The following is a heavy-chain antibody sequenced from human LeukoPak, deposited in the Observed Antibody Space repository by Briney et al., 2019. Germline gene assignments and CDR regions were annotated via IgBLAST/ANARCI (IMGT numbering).Heavy chain of an antibody. CDR3: ASGSTSYYFDS. D-gene: IGHD2-2*01. CDR1: SGSISSHF. CDR2: IFNSGST. V-gene: IGHV4-59*11. J-gene: IGHJ4*02. Sequence: PSETLSLTCTVSSGSISSHFWSWIRQPPGEGLEWIGYIFNSGSTNYNPSLKSRVTISVDTSKNQFSLKLSSVTAADTAVYYCASGSTSYYFDSWGQGTLVTVSS.